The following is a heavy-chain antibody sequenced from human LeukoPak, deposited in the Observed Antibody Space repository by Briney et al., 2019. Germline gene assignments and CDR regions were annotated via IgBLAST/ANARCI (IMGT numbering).Heavy chain of an antibody. J-gene: IGHJ5*02. V-gene: IGHV1-69*13. Sequence: GASVKVSCKASGGTFSSYAISWVRQAPGQGLEWMGGIIPIFGTANYAQKFQGRVTITADESTSTAYMELSSLRSEDTAVYYCARDFGSITIFGVDHPLYHWGQGTLVTVSS. CDR2: IIPIFGTA. D-gene: IGHD3-3*01. CDR3: ARDFGSITIFGVDHPLYH. CDR1: GGTFSSYA.